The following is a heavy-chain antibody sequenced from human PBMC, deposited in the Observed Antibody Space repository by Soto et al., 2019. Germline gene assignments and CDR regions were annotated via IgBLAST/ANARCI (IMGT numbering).Heavy chain of an antibody. V-gene: IGHV3-23*01. CDR2: VSPSGSNT. CDR3: ARTDSSGWYSLDY. Sequence: PGGSLRLSCAVSGFIFSNYPMIWVRQAPGKGLEWVSSVSPSGSNTYYADSVKGRFTMSRDNSDNRLHLQMNSLTAEDTAVYFCARTDSSGWYSLDYWGQGTLVPVSS. CDR1: GFIFSNYP. D-gene: IGHD6-19*01. J-gene: IGHJ4*02.